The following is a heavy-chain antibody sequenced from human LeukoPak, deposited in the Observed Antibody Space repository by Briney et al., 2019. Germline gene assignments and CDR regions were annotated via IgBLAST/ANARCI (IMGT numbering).Heavy chain of an antibody. CDR1: GFTFSNYA. CDR3: ARAAYSGYDLFYYYYYMDV. Sequence: GGSLRLSCAASGFTFSNYAMNWVRQAPGKGLEWGANIKQDGSEKYYVDSVKGRFTISRDNAKNSLYLQMNSLRAEDTAVYYCARAAYSGYDLFYYYYYMDVWGKGTTVTVSS. J-gene: IGHJ6*03. D-gene: IGHD5-12*01. CDR2: IKQDGSEK. V-gene: IGHV3-7*01.